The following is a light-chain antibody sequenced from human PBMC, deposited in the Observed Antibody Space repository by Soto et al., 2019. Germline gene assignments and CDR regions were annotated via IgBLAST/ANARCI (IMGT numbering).Light chain of an antibody. CDR2: DTS. Sequence: EIVLTQSPGTLSLSPGARATLSCRASQSVSSYLAWYQQNPGQAPRLLIHDTSNRATGVPARFSGSGSGTDFTLTISSLEPEDCAIYYCQQRQYWPPITFGQGTRLEIK. CDR3: QQRQYWPPIT. V-gene: IGKV3-11*01. J-gene: IGKJ5*01. CDR1: QSVSSY.